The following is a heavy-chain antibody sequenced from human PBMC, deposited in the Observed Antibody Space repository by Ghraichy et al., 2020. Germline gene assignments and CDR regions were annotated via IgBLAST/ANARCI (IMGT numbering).Heavy chain of an antibody. V-gene: IGHV3-15*01. Sequence: GGSLRLSCAASGFAFSNAWMSWVRQAPGKGLEWVGRIKSETSGGKIEYDAPVQHRFTISRDDSKNTLYLQMNSLKTEDTAVYYCTTNLAYWGRGTLVTVSS. J-gene: IGHJ4*02. CDR2: IKSETSGGKI. CDR3: TTNLAY. CDR1: GFAFSNAW. D-gene: IGHD1-14*01.